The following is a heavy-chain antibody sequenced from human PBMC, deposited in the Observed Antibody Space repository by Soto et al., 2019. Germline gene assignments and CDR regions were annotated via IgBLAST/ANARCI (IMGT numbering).Heavy chain of an antibody. CDR3: ARTDRDFYGLEV. Sequence: EVQLVESGGGLVQPGGSLRLSCEASGFTFRNYDMHWVRQGTGKGLEWFSGISAAGDPDYADSVEGRFTISRENAQSSFFLQMNSLRVGDTAVYYCARTDRDFYGLEVWGQGTKVIVSS. V-gene: IGHV3-13*05. CDR2: ISAAGDP. J-gene: IGHJ6*02. CDR1: GFTFRNYD.